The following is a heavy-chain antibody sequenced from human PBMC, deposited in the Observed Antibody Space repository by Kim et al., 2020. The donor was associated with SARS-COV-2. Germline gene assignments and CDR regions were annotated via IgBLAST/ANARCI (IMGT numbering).Heavy chain of an antibody. D-gene: IGHD3-22*01. J-gene: IGHJ5*02. CDR1: GYSISSGYY. CDR2: IYHSGST. CDR3: ARGLTYYYDSSGYTVWFDP. V-gene: IGHV4-38-2*02. Sequence: SETLSLTCTVSGYSISSGYYWGWIRQPPGKGLEWIGSIYHSGSTYYNPSLKSRVTISVDTSKNQFSLKLSSVTAADTAVYYCARGLTYYYDSSGYTVWFDPWGQGTLVTVSS.